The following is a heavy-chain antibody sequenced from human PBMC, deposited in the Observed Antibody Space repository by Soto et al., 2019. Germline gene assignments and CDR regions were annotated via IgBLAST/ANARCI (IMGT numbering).Heavy chain of an antibody. Sequence: EVQLVQSGGGLVQPGGSLKLSCAASGFTFSGSAMHWVRQASGKGLEWVGRIRTRPNNYATIYSASVRGRFTISRDDSKNTVYLQMDSLKTEDTAVYYCTGPEDPYGYPEAFDYWGQGTLVTVAS. D-gene: IGHD4-17*01. J-gene: IGHJ4*02. CDR1: GFTFSGSA. V-gene: IGHV3-73*02. CDR2: IRTRPNNYAT. CDR3: TGPEDPYGYPEAFDY.